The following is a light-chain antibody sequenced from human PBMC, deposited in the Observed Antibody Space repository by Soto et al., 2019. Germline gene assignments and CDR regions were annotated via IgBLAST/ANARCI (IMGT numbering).Light chain of an antibody. CDR2: AAS. J-gene: IGKJ1*01. Sequence: DIQMTQSPSSLYASVGDRVTITCRASQVISNYLAWYQQKPGKVPKLLIYAASTLQSGVPSRFSGSGSGTDFTLTISSLQPEDVATYYCQKYTSALRTFGQGTKVKIK. CDR3: QKYTSALRT. CDR1: QVISNY. V-gene: IGKV1-27*01.